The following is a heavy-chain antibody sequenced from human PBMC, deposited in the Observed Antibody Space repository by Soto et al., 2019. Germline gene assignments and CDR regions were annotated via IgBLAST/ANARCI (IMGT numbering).Heavy chain of an antibody. CDR3: VVSGYDGTFDY. CDR2: IYYSGST. J-gene: IGHJ4*02. D-gene: IGHD5-12*01. CDR1: GGSISSGGYY. V-gene: IGHV4-31*03. Sequence: SETLSLTCTVSGGSISSGGYYWSWIRQHPGKGLEWIGYIYYSGSTYYNPSLKSRVTISVDTSKNQFSLKLSSVTAADTAVYYCVVSGYDGTFDYWGQGTLVTVSS.